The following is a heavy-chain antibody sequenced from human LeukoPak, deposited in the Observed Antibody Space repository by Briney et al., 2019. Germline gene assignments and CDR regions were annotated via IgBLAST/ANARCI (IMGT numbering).Heavy chain of an antibody. Sequence: SETLSLTCTVSGYSISSGYYWGWIRQPPGKGLEWIGSIYHSGSTYYNPSLKSRATISVDTSKNQFSLKLSSVTAADTAVYYCARDKRYCSSTSCYTLDYWGQGTLVTVSS. D-gene: IGHD2-2*02. CDR2: IYHSGST. V-gene: IGHV4-38-2*02. CDR1: GYSISSGYY. CDR3: ARDKRYCSSTSCYTLDY. J-gene: IGHJ4*02.